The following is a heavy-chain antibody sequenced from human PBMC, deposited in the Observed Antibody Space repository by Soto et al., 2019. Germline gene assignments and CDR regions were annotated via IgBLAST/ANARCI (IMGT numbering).Heavy chain of an antibody. J-gene: IGHJ5*02. CDR3: TTGGVPQQLVLSFDP. D-gene: IGHD6-13*01. CDR2: IKSKTDGGTT. CDR1: GFTFSNAW. Sequence: GGSLRLSCAASGFTFSNAWMNWVRQAPGKGLEWVGRIKSKTDGGTTDYAAPVKGRFTISRDDSKNTLYLQMNSLKTEDTAVYYCTTGGVPQQLVLSFDPWGQGTLVTVSS. V-gene: IGHV3-15*07.